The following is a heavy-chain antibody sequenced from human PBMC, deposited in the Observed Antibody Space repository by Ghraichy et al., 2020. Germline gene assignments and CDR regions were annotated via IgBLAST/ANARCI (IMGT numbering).Heavy chain of an antibody. Sequence: GGSLRLSCAASGFTFNIYAMSWVRQAPGQGLEWVSSISGGGETTFYPDSVRGRFTMSRDNSKNTLYLQMNSLRVEDTAIYYYAKKGGSAAVGATYNWFDPWGQGTLVTVSS. V-gene: IGHV3-23*01. CDR2: ISGGGETT. D-gene: IGHD6-25*01. CDR3: AKKGGSAAVGATYNWFDP. J-gene: IGHJ5*02. CDR1: GFTFNIYA.